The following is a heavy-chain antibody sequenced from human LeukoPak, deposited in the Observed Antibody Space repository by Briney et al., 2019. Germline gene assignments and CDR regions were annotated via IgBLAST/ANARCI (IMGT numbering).Heavy chain of an antibody. CDR3: ARELITKADAFDI. J-gene: IGHJ3*02. CDR1: GGSISNYY. V-gene: IGHV4-4*07. D-gene: IGHD1-20*01. Sequence: PSETLSLTCNVCGGSISNYYWNWIRQPAGKGLEWIGRFYARGNTNYNPSLKSRVTMSVDTSKNQLSLKLTSVTAADTAVYYCARELITKADAFDIWGQGTMVTVSS. CDR2: FYARGNT.